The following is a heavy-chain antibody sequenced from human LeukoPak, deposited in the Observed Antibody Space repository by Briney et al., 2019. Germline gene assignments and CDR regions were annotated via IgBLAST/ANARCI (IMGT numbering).Heavy chain of an antibody. CDR2: ISGSGENT. Sequence: GGSLRLSCAASGFTFSTYGMHWVRQAPGKGLEWGSAISGSGENTNYADSVKGRFTMSRDNSRNMLYLQMNSLRDEDTAKYYCAKTVSGSYSYQGGDYWGQGTLVTVSS. D-gene: IGHD3-16*02. V-gene: IGHV3-23*01. CDR1: GFTFSTYG. CDR3: AKTVSGSYSYQGGDY. J-gene: IGHJ4*02.